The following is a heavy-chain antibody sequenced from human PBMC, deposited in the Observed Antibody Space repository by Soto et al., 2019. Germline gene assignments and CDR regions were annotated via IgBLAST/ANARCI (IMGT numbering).Heavy chain of an antibody. CDR2: INAGNGNT. D-gene: IGHD3-10*01. V-gene: IGHV1-3*01. J-gene: IGHJ3*02. CDR3: ARDPGLPRYYYGSGSYAFDI. Sequence: ASVKVSCKASGYTITSYAMHWVRQAPGQRLEWMGWINAGNGNTKYSQKFQGRVTITRDTSASTAYMELSSLRSEDTAVYYCARDPGLPRYYYGSGSYAFDIWGQGTMVTISS. CDR1: GYTITSYA.